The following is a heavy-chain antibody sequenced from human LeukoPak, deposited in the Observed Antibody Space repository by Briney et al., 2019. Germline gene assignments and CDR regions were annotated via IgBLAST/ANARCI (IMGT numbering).Heavy chain of an antibody. D-gene: IGHD6-13*01. J-gene: IGHJ4*02. CDR3: ARHEGLQQLVRLGYFDY. CDR1: GGSISSSSYY. Sequence: PSETLSLTCTVSGGSISSSSYYWGWIRRPPGKGLEWIVSSYYSGGTYYNPSVESGVTISVDTSKNQFSLKLSTVTAADTAVYYCARHEGLQQLVRLGYFDYWGQGTLVTVSS. CDR2: SYYSGGT. V-gene: IGHV4-39*01.